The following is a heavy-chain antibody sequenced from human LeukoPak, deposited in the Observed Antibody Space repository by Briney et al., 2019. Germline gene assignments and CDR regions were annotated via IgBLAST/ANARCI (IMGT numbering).Heavy chain of an antibody. CDR3: ARVTGYMIEDYFDY. CDR1: GGSVSTGSYY. V-gene: IGHV4-61*10. D-gene: IGHD3-22*01. CDR2: IHTSGTM. Sequence: SETLSLTCAVYGGSVSTGSYYWSWIRQPAGRGLEWIGHIHTSGTMNYNASLKSRVTISVKTSKNQFSLKLSSVTAADTAIYYCARVTGYMIEDYFDYWGQGTLVTVSS. J-gene: IGHJ4*02.